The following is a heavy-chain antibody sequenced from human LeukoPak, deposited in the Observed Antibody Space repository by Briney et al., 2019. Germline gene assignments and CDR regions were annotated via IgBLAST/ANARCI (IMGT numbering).Heavy chain of an antibody. V-gene: IGHV3-30*03. J-gene: IGHJ5*01. CDR1: GFTFSSYG. Sequence: GGSLRLSCAASGFTFSSYGMHWVRQAPGKGLEWVAVISYDGSNKYYADSVKGRFTISRDNSKNTLYLQMNSLRAEDTAVYYCARGAGLNWFDSWGQGTLVTVSS. CDR3: ARGAGLNWFDS. CDR2: ISYDGSNK.